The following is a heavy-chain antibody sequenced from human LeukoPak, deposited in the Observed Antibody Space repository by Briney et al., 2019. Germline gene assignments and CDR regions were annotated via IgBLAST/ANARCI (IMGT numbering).Heavy chain of an antibody. CDR3: AREGRIMGATIAY. Sequence: GGSLRLSCAASGFTFSSYSMNWVRQAPGKGLEWVSSISSSSSYIYYADSVKGRFTISRDNAKNTLYLQMDSLRAEDTAVYYCAREGRIMGATIAYWGQGALVTV. D-gene: IGHD1-26*01. J-gene: IGHJ4*02. CDR1: GFTFSSYS. CDR2: ISSSSSYI. V-gene: IGHV3-21*01.